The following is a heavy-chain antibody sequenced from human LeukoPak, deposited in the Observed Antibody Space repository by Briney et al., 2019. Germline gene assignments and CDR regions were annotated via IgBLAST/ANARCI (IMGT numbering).Heavy chain of an antibody. CDR2: MSYTGPT. Sequence: PSETLSLTCTVSDASVSSSGFHWGWIRQPTGKGLEWIGTMSYTGPTYYNPSLQSRVIISLDTSKNQLSLRLSSVTAADTAVYYCARRLDVAGGWFDHWGQGTLVTVSS. J-gene: IGHJ5*02. CDR3: ARRLDVAGGWFDH. D-gene: IGHD1-14*01. V-gene: IGHV4-39*01. CDR1: DASVSSSGFH.